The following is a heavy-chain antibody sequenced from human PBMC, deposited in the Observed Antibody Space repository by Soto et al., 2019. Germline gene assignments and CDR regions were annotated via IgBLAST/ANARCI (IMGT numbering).Heavy chain of an antibody. D-gene: IGHD3-10*01. V-gene: IGHV3-30*18. J-gene: IGHJ4*02. CDR1: GFTFRSYG. CDR2: ISHDGNNK. CDR3: AKDRGGPVDY. Sequence: QVQLVESGGGVVQPGRSLRLSCAVSGFTFRSYGMHWVRQAPGKGLEWVAVISHDGNNKYYADSVKGRFSISRDNSKNSLYLQINSLTTEDTAVYYCAKDRGGPVDYWGQGTLVTVSS.